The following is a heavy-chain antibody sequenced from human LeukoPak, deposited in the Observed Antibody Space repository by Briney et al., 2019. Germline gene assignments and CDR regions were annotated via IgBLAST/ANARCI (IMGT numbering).Heavy chain of an antibody. V-gene: IGHV3-74*01. CDR1: GFTFSRYW. CDR3: ARGGLEPVDY. D-gene: IGHD1-14*01. J-gene: IGHJ4*02. Sequence: GGSLRLSCAASGFTFSRYWMHWVRQAPGKGLVWISRINPEETTTSYADSVRGRFTISRDNAKNTLCLEMNSLRTEDTAVYYCARGGLEPVDYWGQGSLVTVSS. CDR2: INPEETTT.